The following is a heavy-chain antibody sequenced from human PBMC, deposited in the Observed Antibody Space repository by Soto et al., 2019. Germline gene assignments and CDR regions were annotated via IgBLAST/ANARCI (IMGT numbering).Heavy chain of an antibody. D-gene: IGHD3-10*01. CDR2: IYSGGYT. J-gene: IGHJ4*02. CDR3: AAGGGGGGY. Sequence: EVQLVESGGGLIQPGGSLRLSCAVSGFTVSNNYMSWVRQAPGKGLEGVSVIYSGGYTAYGDSVKGRFTISRDNSKNTLYYKMNSRGAADPAVFFWAAGGGGGGYWGQGTLVTVSS. CDR1: GFTVSNNY. V-gene: IGHV3-53*01.